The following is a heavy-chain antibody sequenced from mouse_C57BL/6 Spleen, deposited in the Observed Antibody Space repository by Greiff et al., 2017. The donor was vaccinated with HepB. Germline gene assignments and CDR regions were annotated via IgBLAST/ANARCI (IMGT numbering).Heavy chain of an antibody. Sequence: LVGPGSSVKLSCKASGYTFTSYWMDWVKQRPGQGLEWIGNIYPSDSETHYNQKFKDKATLTVDKSSSTAYMQLSSLTSEDSAVYYCARGRDGDYWGQGTTLTVSS. V-gene: IGHV1-61*01. CDR2: IYPSDSET. CDR3: ARGRDGDY. D-gene: IGHD2-3*01. J-gene: IGHJ2*01. CDR1: GYTFTSYW.